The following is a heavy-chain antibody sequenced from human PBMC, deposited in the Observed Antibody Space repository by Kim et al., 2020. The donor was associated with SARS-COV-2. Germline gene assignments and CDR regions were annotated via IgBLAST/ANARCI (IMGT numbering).Heavy chain of an antibody. D-gene: IGHD3-16*01. V-gene: IGHV4-34*01. CDR2: IDDSGRT. CDR3: ARRGRSMSLDC. CDR1: GGSVSGYY. J-gene: IGHJ4*02. Sequence: SETLSLTCAVSGGSVSGYYWGWIRQSPGRGLEWMGDIDDSGRTNYKASFKSRVTVSVDAPKNQFSLKMNSVTVADTAIYYCARRGRSMSLDCWGQGVPVTVSS.